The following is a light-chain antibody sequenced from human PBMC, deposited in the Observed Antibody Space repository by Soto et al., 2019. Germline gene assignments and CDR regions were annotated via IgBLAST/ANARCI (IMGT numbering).Light chain of an antibody. CDR3: SSYRTSTIDYV. V-gene: IGLV2-14*03. CDR1: SSDVGGYNY. Sequence: QSVLTQPASVSGSPGQSITISCTGASSDVGGYNYVSWYQQHPGKAPKLIIYDVSNRPSGVSYRFSGSTSGNTASLIISGLQAEDEADYYCSSYRTSTIDYVFGGGTKLTVL. CDR2: DVS. J-gene: IGLJ1*01.